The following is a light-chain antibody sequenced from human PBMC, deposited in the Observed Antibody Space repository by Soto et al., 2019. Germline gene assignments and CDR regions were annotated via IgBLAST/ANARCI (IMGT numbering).Light chain of an antibody. CDR1: QDISNY. CDR2: DAS. CDR3: QQYDNLPRT. Sequence: DIQMTQSPSSLSASVGDRVTITCQASQDISNYLNWYQQKPGKAPQLLIYDASNLETGVPSRFSGSGSGTDFTFTISSLQPEEMAAYYCQQYDNLPRTFGQGTKVEIK. J-gene: IGKJ1*01. V-gene: IGKV1-33*01.